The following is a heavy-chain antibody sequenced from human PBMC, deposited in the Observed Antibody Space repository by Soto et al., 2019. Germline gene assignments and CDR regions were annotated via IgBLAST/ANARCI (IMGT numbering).Heavy chain of an antibody. Sequence: QVPLVESEGGVVQPGRSLRLSCAASGFTFSNYGMHWVRQAPGKGLEWVAVISYHGSDKYYADSVKGRFTISRDNSKNTLYLQMDSLRAEDTAVYYCAKDHLTTTVTTVGYWGQGTLVTVSS. D-gene: IGHD4-17*01. J-gene: IGHJ4*02. CDR3: AKDHLTTTVTTVGY. V-gene: IGHV3-30*18. CDR1: GFTFSNYG. CDR2: ISYHGSDK.